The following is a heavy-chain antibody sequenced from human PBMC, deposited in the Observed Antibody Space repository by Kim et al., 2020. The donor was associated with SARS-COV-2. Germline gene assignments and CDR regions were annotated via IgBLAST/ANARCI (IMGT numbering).Heavy chain of an antibody. CDR3: AREEGRDLYSSSWYRGGWFDP. D-gene: IGHD6-13*01. CDR2: IIPIFGTA. V-gene: IGHV1-69*13. J-gene: IGHJ5*02. Sequence: SVKVSCKASGGTFSSYAISWVRQAPGQGLEWMGGIIPIFGTANYAQKFQGRVTITADESTSTAYMELSSLRSEDTAVYYCAREEGRDLYSSSWYRGGWFDPWGQGTLVTVSS. CDR1: GGTFSSYA.